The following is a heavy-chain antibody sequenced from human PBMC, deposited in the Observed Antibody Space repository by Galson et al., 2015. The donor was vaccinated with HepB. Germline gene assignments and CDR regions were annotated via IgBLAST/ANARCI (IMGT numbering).Heavy chain of an antibody. CDR3: ARPGSSGWSAYYFDY. D-gene: IGHD6-19*01. Sequence: SLRLSCAASGFTFSSYGMHWVRQAPGKGLEWVAVIWYDRSNKYYADSVKGRFTITRDNSKNTLYLQMNSLRAEDTAMYYCARPGSSGWSAYYFDYWGQGTLVTVSS. V-gene: IGHV3-33*01. CDR2: IWYDRSNK. J-gene: IGHJ4*02. CDR1: GFTFSSYG.